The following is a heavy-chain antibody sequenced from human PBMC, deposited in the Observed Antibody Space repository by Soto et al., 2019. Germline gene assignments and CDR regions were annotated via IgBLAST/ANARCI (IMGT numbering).Heavy chain of an antibody. CDR2: ISSSSSYI. Sequence: GGSLRLSCAASGFTFSSYSMNWVRQAPGKGLEWVSSISSSSSYIYYADSVKGRFTISRDNAKNSLYLQMNSLRAEDTAVYYCARARGSSWYPAGRGAYYYMDVWGKGTTVTVSS. CDR1: GFTFSSYS. J-gene: IGHJ6*03. D-gene: IGHD6-13*01. CDR3: ARARGSSWYPAGRGAYYYMDV. V-gene: IGHV3-21*01.